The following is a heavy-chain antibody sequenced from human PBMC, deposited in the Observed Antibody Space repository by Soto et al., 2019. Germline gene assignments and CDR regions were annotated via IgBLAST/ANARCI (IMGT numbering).Heavy chain of an antibody. CDR2: ISAYNGNT. J-gene: IGHJ5*02. CDR1: GYTFTSYG. V-gene: IGHV1-18*01. D-gene: IGHD4-17*01. CDR3: ARAMTTVTTSTVTWFDP. Sequence: GASVKVSCKASGYTFTSYGISWVRQAPGQGLEWMGWISAYNGNTNYAQKLQGRVTMTTDTSTSTAYMELRSLRSDDTAVYYCARAMTTVTTSTVTWFDPWGQGNLVTVSS.